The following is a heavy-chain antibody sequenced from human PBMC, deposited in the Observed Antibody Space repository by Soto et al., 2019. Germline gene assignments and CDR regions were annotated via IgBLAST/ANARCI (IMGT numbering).Heavy chain of an antibody. D-gene: IGHD6-13*01. V-gene: IGHV1-8*01. CDR2: MNPNSGNT. J-gene: IGHJ6*03. Sequence: ASVKVSCKASGYTFTSYDINWVRQATGQGLEWMGWMNPNSGNTGYAQKSQGRVTMTRNTSISTAYMKLSSLKSEDTAVYYCARGPGSWYYYYMDVWGKGTTVTVSS. CDR3: ARGPGSWYYYYMDV. CDR1: GYTFTSYD.